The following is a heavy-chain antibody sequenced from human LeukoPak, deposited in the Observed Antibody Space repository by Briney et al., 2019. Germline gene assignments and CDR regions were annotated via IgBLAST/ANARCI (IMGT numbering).Heavy chain of an antibody. V-gene: IGHV1-24*01. CDR2: FDTEDGET. J-gene: IGHJ6*02. Sequence: ASVKVSCTVSGYTLTELSMHWVRQAPGKGLEWMGGFDTEDGETIYAQKFQGRVTMTEDTSTDTAYMELSSLRSEDTAVYYCATDLKMSSGFYYYYYGMDVWGQGTTVTVSS. CDR1: GYTLTELS. D-gene: IGHD6-19*01. CDR3: ATDLKMSSGFYYYYYGMDV.